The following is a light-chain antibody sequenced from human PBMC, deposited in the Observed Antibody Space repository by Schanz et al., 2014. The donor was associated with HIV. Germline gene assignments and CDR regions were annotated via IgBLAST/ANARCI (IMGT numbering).Light chain of an antibody. Sequence: QSVLTQPPSVSGAPGQRVTISCTGSRSNIGAGYDVHWYQQLPGTAPKLLIYGNTNRPSRVPDRFSGSKSGNTASLTISGLQAEDEADYYCCSYAGSSTLLFGGGTKLTVL. J-gene: IGLJ2*01. CDR3: CSYAGSSTLL. CDR1: RSNIGAGYD. CDR2: GNT. V-gene: IGLV1-40*01.